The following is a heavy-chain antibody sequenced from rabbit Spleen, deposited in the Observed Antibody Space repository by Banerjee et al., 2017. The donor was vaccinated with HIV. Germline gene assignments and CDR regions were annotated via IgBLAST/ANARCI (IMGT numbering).Heavy chain of an antibody. CDR2: IYGDSSGST. CDR1: GFTISSSYY. J-gene: IGHJ6*01. V-gene: IGHV1S40*01. D-gene: IGHD8-1*01. CDR3: ARDTGSSFSSYGMDL. Sequence: QSLEESGGDLVKPGASLTLTCTASGFTISSSYYMCWVRQAPGKGPECIACIYGDSSGSTYYASWAKGRFTISKTSSTTVTLQMTSLTVADTATYFCARDTGSSFSSYGMDLWGPGTLVTVS.